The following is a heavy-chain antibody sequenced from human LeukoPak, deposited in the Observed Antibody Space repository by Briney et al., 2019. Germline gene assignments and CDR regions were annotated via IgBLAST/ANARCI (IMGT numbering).Heavy chain of an antibody. D-gene: IGHD1-26*01. V-gene: IGHV3-74*01. CDR2: INSDGSNT. J-gene: IGHJ1*01. CDR3: ASTIVGATTSHFQH. Sequence: GGSLRLSCAASGFTFSSYWMHWVRQAPGKGLVWVSRINSDGSNTNYADSVKGRFTISRDNAKNTLYLQMNSLRAEDTAVYYCASTIVGATTSHFQHWGQGTLVTVSS. CDR1: GFTFSSYW.